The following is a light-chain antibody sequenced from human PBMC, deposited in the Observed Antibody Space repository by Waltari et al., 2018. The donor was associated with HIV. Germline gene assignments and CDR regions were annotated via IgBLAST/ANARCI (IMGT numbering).Light chain of an antibody. V-gene: IGLV1-44*01. CDR3: AAWDDSLHGEL. CDR2: STN. Sequence: QSVLTQTPSLSGTPGQRVTISCSGGYSNIGSNTVNWYQQFPGTAPRLLIYSTNQMPSGVPARFSGSKSGTSASLVISELQSQDEADYHCAAWDDSLHGELFGGGTKLTVL. CDR1: YSNIGSNT. J-gene: IGLJ2*01.